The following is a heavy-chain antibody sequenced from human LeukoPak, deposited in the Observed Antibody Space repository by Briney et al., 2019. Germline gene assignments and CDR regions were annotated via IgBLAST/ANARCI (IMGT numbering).Heavy chain of an antibody. J-gene: IGHJ4*02. D-gene: IGHD3-22*01. Sequence: GGSLRLSCVVSGFTFSSYAMSWVRQAPGKGLEWVSAISGSGGSTYYADSVKGRFTISRDNSKNTLYLQMNSLRADDTAVYFCAKDLEVVITYYFDYWGQGTLVTVSS. CDR3: AKDLEVVITYYFDY. CDR2: ISGSGGST. V-gene: IGHV3-23*01. CDR1: GFTFSSYA.